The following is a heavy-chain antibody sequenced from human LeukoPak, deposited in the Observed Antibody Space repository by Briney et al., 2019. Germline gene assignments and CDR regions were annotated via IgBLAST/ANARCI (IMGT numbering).Heavy chain of an antibody. Sequence: SETLSLTCTVSGGSISSYLWNWIRQPPGKGLEWIGYTHYSGSTNYNPSLKSRVTISVDTSKNQFSLKLSSVTAADTAVYYCARAGWLRTKGYFDYWGQGTLVTVSS. CDR3: ARAGWLRTKGYFDY. CDR2: THYSGST. J-gene: IGHJ4*02. D-gene: IGHD5-12*01. V-gene: IGHV4-59*12. CDR1: GGSISSYL.